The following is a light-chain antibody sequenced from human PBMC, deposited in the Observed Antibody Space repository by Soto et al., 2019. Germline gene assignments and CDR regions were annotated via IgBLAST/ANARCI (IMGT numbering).Light chain of an antibody. CDR2: DAS. CDR3: QQRSNWPQIT. J-gene: IGKJ4*01. Sequence: EIVLTQSPATLSLSPGERATLSCRASQSVSSYLAWYQQKPGQAPRLLIYDASNRATGIPARFSGSGSGTDFTLTISSLEPEDFGVYYCQQRSNWPQITFGGGTKVEIK. V-gene: IGKV3-11*01. CDR1: QSVSSY.